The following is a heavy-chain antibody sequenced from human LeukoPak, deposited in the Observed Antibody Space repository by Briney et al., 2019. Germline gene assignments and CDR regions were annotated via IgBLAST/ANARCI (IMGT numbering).Heavy chain of an antibody. CDR1: GFTFSNFG. J-gene: IGHJ4*02. D-gene: IGHD2-15*01. V-gene: IGHV3-NL1*01. Sequence: PGGSLRLSCAASGFTFSNFGMHWVRQAPGKGLEWVSVLYAGGSTYYADSVKGRFTISKDNSKNTLYLQINSLRAEDTAVYYCASTQRGDYFDYWGQGTLVTVSS. CDR2: LYAGGST. CDR3: ASTQRGDYFDY.